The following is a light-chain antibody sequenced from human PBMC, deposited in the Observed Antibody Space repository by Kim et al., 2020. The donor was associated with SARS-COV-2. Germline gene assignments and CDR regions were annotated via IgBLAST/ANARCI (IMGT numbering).Light chain of an antibody. CDR3: SSYTSDNTWV. CDR2: EVT. V-gene: IGLV2-14*01. J-gene: IGLJ3*02. CDR1: NSDVGGYNY. Sequence: QSALTQPASVSASPGQSITISCRGTNSDVGGYNYVSWYQQYAGKVPKVVIFEVTTRPSGVSNRFSGSKSGNTASLTISGLQAEDEATYFCSSYTSDNTWVCGGGTKLTVL.